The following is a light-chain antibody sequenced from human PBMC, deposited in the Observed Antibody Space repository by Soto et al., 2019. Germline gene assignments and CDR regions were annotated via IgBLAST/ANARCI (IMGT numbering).Light chain of an antibody. Sequence: EIVMTQSPATLSVSPGERATLSCRASQSVSSNLAWYQQKPGQTPRLLIYDASTRATGIPARFSGSGSGTEFTLTISSLQSEDFAVFYCQHYNNWPRTFGQGTKLEI. CDR1: QSVSSN. CDR3: QHYNNWPRT. CDR2: DAS. V-gene: IGKV3-15*01. J-gene: IGKJ2*01.